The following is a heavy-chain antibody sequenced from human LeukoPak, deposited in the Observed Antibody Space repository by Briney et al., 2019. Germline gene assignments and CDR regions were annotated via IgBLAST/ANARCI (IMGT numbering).Heavy chain of an antibody. CDR1: GGSISSRDYY. CDR3: ARALAGHFGGFYFDY. D-gene: IGHD2-21*01. V-gene: IGHV4-39*07. J-gene: IGHJ4*02. CDR2: IYYSGST. Sequence: ASETLSLTCTVSGGSISSRDYYWGWIRQPPGKGLEWIGNIYYSGSTYYNPSLKSRVTISVDTSKNQFSLKLSSVTAADTAVYYCARALAGHFGGFYFDYWGQGALVTVSS.